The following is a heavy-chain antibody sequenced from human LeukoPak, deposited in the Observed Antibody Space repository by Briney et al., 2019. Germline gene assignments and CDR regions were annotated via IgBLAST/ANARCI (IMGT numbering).Heavy chain of an antibody. J-gene: IGHJ5*02. CDR2: IYYSGST. D-gene: IGHD3-10*01. Sequence: SETLSLTCTVSGGSISSGDYYWSWIRQPPGKGLEWIGYIYYSGSTYYNPSLKSRVTISVDTSKNQFSLKLSSVTAADTAVYYCARVRVTMVRGVISRRWFDPWGQGTLVTVPS. V-gene: IGHV4-30-4*01. CDR3: ARVRVTMVRGVISRRWFDP. CDR1: GGSISSGDYY.